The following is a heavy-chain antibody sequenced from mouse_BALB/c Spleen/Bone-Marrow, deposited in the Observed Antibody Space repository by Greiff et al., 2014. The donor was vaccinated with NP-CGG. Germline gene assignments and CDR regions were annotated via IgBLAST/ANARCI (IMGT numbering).Heavy chain of an antibody. CDR3: AGGVPMDY. V-gene: IGHV1-80*01. CDR1: GYAFSSYW. J-gene: IGHJ4*01. Sequence: QLQLKESGAELVRPGSSVKISCKASGYAFSSYWMNWVKQRPGQGLEWIGQIYPGDGDTNYNGKFKGKATLTADKSSSTAYMQLSSLTSEDSAVYFCAGGVPMDYWGQGTSVTVSS. CDR2: IYPGDGDT.